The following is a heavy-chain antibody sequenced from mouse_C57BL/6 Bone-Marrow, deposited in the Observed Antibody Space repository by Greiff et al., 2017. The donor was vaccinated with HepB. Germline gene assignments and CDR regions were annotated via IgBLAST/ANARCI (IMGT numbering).Heavy chain of an antibody. D-gene: IGHD2-4*01. J-gene: IGHJ2*01. Sequence: EVKLVESGEGLVKPGGSLKLSCAASGFTFSSYAMSWVRQTPEKRLEWVAYISSGGDYIYYADTVKGRFTISRDNARNTLYLQMSSLKSEDTAMYYCTRDWGGLRHYFDYWGQGTTLTVSS. CDR1: GFTFSSYA. CDR2: ISSGGDYI. V-gene: IGHV5-9-1*02. CDR3: TRDWGGLRHYFDY.